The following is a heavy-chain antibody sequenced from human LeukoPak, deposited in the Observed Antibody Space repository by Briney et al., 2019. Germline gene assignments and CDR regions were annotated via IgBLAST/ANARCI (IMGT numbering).Heavy chain of an antibody. V-gene: IGHV3-21*01. CDR3: TTIAAAGTEFDY. CDR1: GFTFSSYS. Sequence: GGSLRLSCAASGFTFSSYSMNWVRQAPGKGLEWVSSISSSSSSYIYYADSVKGRFTISRDNAKNSLYLQMNSLRAEDTAVYYCTTIAAAGTEFDYWGQGTLVTVSS. J-gene: IGHJ4*02. CDR2: ISSSSSSYI. D-gene: IGHD6-13*01.